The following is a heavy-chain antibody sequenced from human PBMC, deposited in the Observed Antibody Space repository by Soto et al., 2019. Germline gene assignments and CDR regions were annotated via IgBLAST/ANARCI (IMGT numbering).Heavy chain of an antibody. V-gene: IGHV1-3*01. Sequence: QVQLVQSGAEVKKPGASVKVSCKASGYTFTSYAMHWVRQAPGQRLEWMGWINAGNGNTKYSQKFQGRVTITRDTSASTAYMELSSLRSEDTAVYYCARDVAGSLYFDHWGQGTLVTVSS. CDR1: GYTFTSYA. D-gene: IGHD6-19*01. J-gene: IGHJ4*02. CDR2: INAGNGNT. CDR3: ARDVAGSLYFDH.